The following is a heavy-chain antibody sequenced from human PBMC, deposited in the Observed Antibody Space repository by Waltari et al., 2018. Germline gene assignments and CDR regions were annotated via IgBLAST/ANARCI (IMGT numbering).Heavy chain of an antibody. CDR3: ARDDSSGLDY. Sequence: EVQLVESGGGLVQPGGSLRLSCAASGFTFSSYEMNWVRQAPGKGLEWVAYISSSGSTIYYADSVKGQFTISRDNAKNSLYLQMNSLRAEDTAVYYCARDDSSGLDYWGQGTLVTVSS. V-gene: IGHV3-48*03. J-gene: IGHJ4*02. D-gene: IGHD3-22*01. CDR1: GFTFSSYE. CDR2: ISSSGSTI.